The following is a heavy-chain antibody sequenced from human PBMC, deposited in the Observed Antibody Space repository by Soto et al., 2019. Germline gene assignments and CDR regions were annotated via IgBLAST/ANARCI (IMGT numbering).Heavy chain of an antibody. V-gene: IGHV4-31*03. J-gene: IGHJ4*02. CDR1: GGSISRGGYY. D-gene: IGHD3-10*01. Sequence: QVQLQESGPGLVKPSQTLSLTCSVSGGSISRGGYYWSWIRQHPGKGLEWIGYLYYTGSTSYNPSLQSRLTLSVDTSKNQFSLKLSSVTAADTAVYYCAGFRGWPTYYFDYWGQGTLVTVS. CDR3: AGFRGWPTYYFDY. CDR2: LYYTGST.